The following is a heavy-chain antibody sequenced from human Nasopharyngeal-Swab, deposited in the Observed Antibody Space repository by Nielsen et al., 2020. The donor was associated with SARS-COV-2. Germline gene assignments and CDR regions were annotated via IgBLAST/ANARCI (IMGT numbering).Heavy chain of an antibody. D-gene: IGHD3-10*01. CDR2: IIPILGIA. CDR1: GGTFSSYA. V-gene: IGHV1-69*04. J-gene: IGHJ3*02. CDR3: ASSITMVRGVITVSGAFDI. Sequence: SVKVSCKASGGTFSSYAISWVRQAPGQGLEWMGRIIPILGIANYAQKFQGRVTITADKSTSTAYMELSSLRSEDTAVYYCASSITMVRGVITVSGAFDIWGQGTLVTVSS.